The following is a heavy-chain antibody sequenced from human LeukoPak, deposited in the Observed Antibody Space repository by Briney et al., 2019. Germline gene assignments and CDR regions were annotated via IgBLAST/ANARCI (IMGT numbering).Heavy chain of an antibody. CDR1: GGSISSYY. D-gene: IGHD4-23*01. CDR3: ARALGPDYGGNSPLSY. J-gene: IGHJ4*02. V-gene: IGHV4-4*07. Sequence: SETLSLTCAVSGGSISSYYWSWIRQPAGKGLEWIGRIYTSGSTNYNPPLKSRVTMSVDTSKNQFSLKLSSVTAADTAVYYCARALGPDYGGNSPLSYWGQGTLVTVSS. CDR2: IYTSGST.